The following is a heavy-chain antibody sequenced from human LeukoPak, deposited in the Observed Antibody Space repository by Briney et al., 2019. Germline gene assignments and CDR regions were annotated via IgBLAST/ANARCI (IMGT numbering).Heavy chain of an antibody. CDR2: INHSGST. V-gene: IGHV4-34*01. Sequence: SETLSLTCAVYGGSFSGYYWSWIRQPPGKGLKWIGEINHSGSTNYNPSLKSRVTISVDTSKNQFSLKLSSVTAADTAVYYCARGRCGGDCRYYYYYYMDVWGKGTTVTVSS. D-gene: IGHD2-21*02. CDR3: ARGRCGGDCRYYYYYYMDV. J-gene: IGHJ6*03. CDR1: GGSFSGYY.